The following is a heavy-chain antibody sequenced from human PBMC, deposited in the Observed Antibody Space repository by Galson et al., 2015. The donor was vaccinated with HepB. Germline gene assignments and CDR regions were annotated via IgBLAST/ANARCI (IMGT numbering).Heavy chain of an antibody. CDR3: AKGGLWYSSGWYSNYYYYGMDV. CDR1: GFTFSSYG. J-gene: IGHJ6*02. D-gene: IGHD6-19*01. CDR2: ISYDGSNK. Sequence: SLRPSCAASGFTFSSYGMHWVRQAPGKGLEWVAVISYDGSNKCYADSVKGRFTISRDNSKNTLYLQMNSLRAEDTAVYYCAKGGLWYSSGWYSNYYYYGMDVWGQGTTVTVSS. V-gene: IGHV3-30*18.